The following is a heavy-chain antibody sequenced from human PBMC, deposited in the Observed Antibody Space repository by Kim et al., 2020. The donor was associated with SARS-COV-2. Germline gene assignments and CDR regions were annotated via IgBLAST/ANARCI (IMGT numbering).Heavy chain of an antibody. CDR3: AKASSNWNYESYFDY. Sequence: DSVKGRFTISRDKSKNTLYVQMNSLRAEDTAIYYCAKASSNWNYESYFDYWGQGTLVTVSS. D-gene: IGHD1-7*01. J-gene: IGHJ4*02. V-gene: IGHV3-23*01.